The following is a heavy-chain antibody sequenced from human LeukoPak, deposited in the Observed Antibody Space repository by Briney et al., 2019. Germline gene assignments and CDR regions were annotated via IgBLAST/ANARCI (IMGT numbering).Heavy chain of an antibody. Sequence: PGGSLRLSCSASGFNFNSYAMHWVRQAPGKGLEYVSAISSNGGSTYYADSVKGRFTISRDNSKNTLYLQMSSLRAEDTAVYYCVKTEDIVVVPAAMPFDYWGQGTLVTVSS. CDR2: ISSNGGST. V-gene: IGHV3-64D*06. J-gene: IGHJ4*02. D-gene: IGHD2-2*01. CDR3: VKTEDIVVVPAAMPFDY. CDR1: GFNFNSYA.